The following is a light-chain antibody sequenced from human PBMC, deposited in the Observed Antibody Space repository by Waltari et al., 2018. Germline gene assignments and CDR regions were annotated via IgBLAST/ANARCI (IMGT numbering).Light chain of an antibody. Sequence: QSPLTQPASVSGSPGQSITISCTGASDDIGAFDYISRYQQHPGKTPQLILYYVNTRDSGVSSSFSGSKSANTAPLTISGLQAEEEADYFCSSYTGSNSFVFGSGTMITVL. CDR2: YVN. V-gene: IGLV2-14*03. CDR1: SDDIGAFDY. CDR3: SSYTGSNSFV. J-gene: IGLJ1*01.